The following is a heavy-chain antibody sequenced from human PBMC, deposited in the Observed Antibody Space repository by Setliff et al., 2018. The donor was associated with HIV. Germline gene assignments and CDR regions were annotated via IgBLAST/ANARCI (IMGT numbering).Heavy chain of an antibody. CDR1: GYMMFGYK. D-gene: IGHD3-9*01. V-gene: IGHV1-2*06. J-gene: IGHJ3*02. Sequence: ASGRVSCKAGGYMMFGYKMSWLRQAPGQGLEWIGRISPQNGVAEYAPKFLGRVTMTLGTSISTAFLEIPRVTSDDAAVYYCARPRMFDSFDIWGQGTMGTVSS. CDR2: ISPQNGVA. CDR3: ARPRMFDSFDI.